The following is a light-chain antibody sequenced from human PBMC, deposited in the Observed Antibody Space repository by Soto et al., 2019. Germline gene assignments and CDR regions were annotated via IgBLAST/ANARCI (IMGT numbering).Light chain of an antibody. CDR1: NIGTRT. CDR2: DDS. CDR3: QVCDSCSEHYA. Sequence: SYELTQPPSASVAPGQTARITCGGHNIGTRTVHGYQQKPGQAPVLVVHDDSDRPSGIPERFSCFNTGNTANMTIPRLEAGDYADYFIQVCDSCSEHYAFGTGSKVT. V-gene: IGLV3-21*02. J-gene: IGLJ1*01.